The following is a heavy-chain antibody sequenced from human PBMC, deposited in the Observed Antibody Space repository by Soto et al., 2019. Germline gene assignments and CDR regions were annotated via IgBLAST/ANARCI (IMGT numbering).Heavy chain of an antibody. CDR1: GFTFSSYA. J-gene: IGHJ6*02. Sequence: QVQLVESGGGVVQPGRSPRLSCAASGFTFSSYAMHWVRQAPGKGLEWVAVISYDGSNKYYADSVKGRFTISRDNSKNTLYLQMNSLRAEDTAVYYCYGADYGMDVWGQGTTVTVSS. D-gene: IGHD4-17*01. CDR2: ISYDGSNK. V-gene: IGHV3-30-3*01. CDR3: YGADYGMDV.